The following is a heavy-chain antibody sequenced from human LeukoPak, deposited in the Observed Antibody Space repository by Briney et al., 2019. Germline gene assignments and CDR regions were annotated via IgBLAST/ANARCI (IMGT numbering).Heavy chain of an antibody. D-gene: IGHD3-22*01. Sequence: PSETLSLTCAVYGGSFSGYYWSWIRQPPGKGLEWIGEINHSGSTNYNPSLKSRVTISVDTSKNQFSLKLSSVTAADTAVYYCARGRYYDSSGYRPYYHYYYMNVWGKGTTVTVSS. V-gene: IGHV4-34*01. CDR1: GGSFSGYY. CDR2: INHSGST. CDR3: ARGRYYDSSGYRPYYHYYYMNV. J-gene: IGHJ6*03.